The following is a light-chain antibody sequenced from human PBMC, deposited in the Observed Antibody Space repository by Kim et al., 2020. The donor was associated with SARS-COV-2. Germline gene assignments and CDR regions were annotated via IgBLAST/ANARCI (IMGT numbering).Light chain of an antibody. Sequence: DIQMTQSPSSLSASVGDRVTITCRASQNIRNSLAWFQQKPGKAPKSLIYGASTLQSGVPSRFSGGGSGTDFTLTISSLQPEDFAIYFCYHVSGYPITFGGGRRLGIK. CDR3: YHVSGYPIT. CDR2: GAS. V-gene: IGKV1-16*01. CDR1: QNIRNS. J-gene: IGKJ5*01.